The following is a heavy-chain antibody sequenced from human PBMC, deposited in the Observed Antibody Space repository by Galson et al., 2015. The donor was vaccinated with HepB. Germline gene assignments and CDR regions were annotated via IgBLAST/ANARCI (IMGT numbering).Heavy chain of an antibody. CDR2: ISGSGGST. V-gene: IGHV3-23*01. CDR3: AARPPFDAAVAAPPPPVDY. D-gene: IGHD6-19*01. CDR1: GFTFSSYA. J-gene: IGHJ4*02. Sequence: SLRLSCAASGFTFSSYAMSWVRQAPGKGLEWVSAISGSGGSTYYADSVKGRFTISRDNSKSTLYLQMNSLRAEDTAVYYCAARPPFDAAVAAPPPPVDYWGQGTLVTVSS.